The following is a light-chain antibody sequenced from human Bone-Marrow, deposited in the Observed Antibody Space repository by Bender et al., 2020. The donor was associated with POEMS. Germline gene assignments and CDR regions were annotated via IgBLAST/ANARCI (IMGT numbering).Light chain of an antibody. V-gene: IGLV2-11*01. CDR1: SSDVGGYDS. J-gene: IGLJ3*02. CDR3: AAWDDSLNAWV. CDR2: DVS. Sequence: QSALTQPRSVSGSPGQSVTISCTGTSSDVGGYDSVSWYQQHPAKAPKFMIYDVSKRPSGVPDRFSGSKSANTASLTISGLQAEDEADYYCAAWDDSLNAWVFGGGTKLTVL.